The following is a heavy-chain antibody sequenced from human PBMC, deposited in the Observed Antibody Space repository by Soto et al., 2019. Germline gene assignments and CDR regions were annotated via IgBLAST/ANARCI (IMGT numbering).Heavy chain of an antibody. CDR3: ARDTPHYYDSSGPRDYYYYGMDV. V-gene: IGHV4-31*03. D-gene: IGHD3-22*01. CDR2: IYYSGST. J-gene: IGHJ6*02. Sequence: QVQLQESGPGLVKPSQTLSLTCTVSGGSISSGGYYWSWIRQHPGKGLEWIGYIYYSGSTYYNPSLKSRVTISVDTSKNQFSLKLSSVTAADTAVYYCARDTPHYYDSSGPRDYYYYGMDVWGQGTTVTVSS. CDR1: GGSISSGGYY.